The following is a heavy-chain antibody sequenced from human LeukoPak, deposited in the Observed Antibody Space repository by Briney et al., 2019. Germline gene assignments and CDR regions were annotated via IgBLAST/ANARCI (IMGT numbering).Heavy chain of an antibody. V-gene: IGHV3-7*01. CDR3: ARAHYDILTGSEDYFDY. D-gene: IGHD3-9*01. J-gene: IGHJ4*02. CDR2: IKQDGSEK. CDR1: GFTLSSYW. Sequence: GGSLRLSCAASGFTLSSYWMSWVRQAPGKGLEWVAKIKQDGSEKHYVDSVKGRFTISRDNAKNSLYLQMNSLRAEDTAVYYCARAHYDILTGSEDYFDYWGQGTQVTVSS.